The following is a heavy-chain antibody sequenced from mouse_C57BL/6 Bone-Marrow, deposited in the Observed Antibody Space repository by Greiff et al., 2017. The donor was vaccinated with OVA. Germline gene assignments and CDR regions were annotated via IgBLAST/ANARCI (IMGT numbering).Heavy chain of an antibody. D-gene: IGHD2-3*01. CDR3: AKTLIYDGYYDWFAY. CDR1: GFSLTSYG. Sequence: QVQLQQSGPGLVQPSQSLSITCTVSGFSLTSYGVHWVRQSPGKGLEWLGVIWRGGSTDYNAAFMSRLSITKDNSKSQVFFKMNSLQADDTAIYYGAKTLIYDGYYDWFAYWGQGTLVTVSA. V-gene: IGHV2-5*01. CDR2: IWRGGST. J-gene: IGHJ3*01.